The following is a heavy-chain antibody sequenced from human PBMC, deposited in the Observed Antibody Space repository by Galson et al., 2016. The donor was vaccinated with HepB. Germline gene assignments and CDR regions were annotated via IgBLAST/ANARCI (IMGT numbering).Heavy chain of an antibody. CDR2: TFYRSNWQN. CDR3: TRSYLLGPRFGW. J-gene: IGHJ4*01. CDR1: GDSVSSNSAG. V-gene: IGHV6-1*01. D-gene: IGHD7-27*01. Sequence: CAISGDSVSSNSAGWNWIRQSPSRGLEWLGRTFYRSNWQNDYAESVKSRITINPDTSKNQLSLQLNSVTPDDTAMYYCTRSYLLGPRFGWWGHGTLVTVSS.